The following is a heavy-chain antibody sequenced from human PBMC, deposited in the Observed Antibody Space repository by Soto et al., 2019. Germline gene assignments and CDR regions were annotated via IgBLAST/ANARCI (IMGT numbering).Heavy chain of an antibody. J-gene: IGHJ6*03. CDR3: ARNVMEYYYYYMEV. D-gene: IGHD2-8*01. Sequence: QLQLQESGPGLVKPSETLSLTCTVSGGSISSSSYYWGWIRQPPGKGLEWIGSIYYSGSTYYNPSLKRRVTIPVETSKTQFSLNLSSVTAPDTAVYYCARNVMEYYYYYMEVWGKGTTVTVSS. CDR1: GGSISSSSYY. V-gene: IGHV4-39*01. CDR2: IYYSGST.